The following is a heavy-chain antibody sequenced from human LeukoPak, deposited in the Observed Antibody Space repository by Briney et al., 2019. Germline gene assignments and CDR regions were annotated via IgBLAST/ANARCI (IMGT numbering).Heavy chain of an antibody. J-gene: IGHJ5*02. Sequence: SETLSLTCTVSGGSISSGDYYWSWIRQPPGKGLEWIGYIYYSGSTNYNPSLKSRVTISVDTSKNQFSLKLSSVTAADTAVYYCARVGTPNWFDPWGQGTLVTVSS. D-gene: IGHD7-27*01. CDR3: ARVGTPNWFDP. V-gene: IGHV4-61*08. CDR2: IYYSGST. CDR1: GGSISSGDYY.